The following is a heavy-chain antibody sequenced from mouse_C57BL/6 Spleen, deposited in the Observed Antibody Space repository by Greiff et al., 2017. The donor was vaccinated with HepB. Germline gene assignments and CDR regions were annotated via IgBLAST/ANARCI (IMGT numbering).Heavy chain of an antibody. CDR3: TRVDYYGRGAMDY. V-gene: IGHV5-9-1*02. CDR2: ISSGGDYI. D-gene: IGHD1-1*01. J-gene: IGHJ4*01. Sequence: EVMLVESGAGLVKPGGSLKLSCAASGFTFSSYAMSWVRQTPEKRLEWVAYISSGGDYIYYADTVKGRFTISRDNARNTLYLQMSSLKSEDTAMYYCTRVDYYGRGAMDYWGQGTSVTVSS. CDR1: GFTFSSYA.